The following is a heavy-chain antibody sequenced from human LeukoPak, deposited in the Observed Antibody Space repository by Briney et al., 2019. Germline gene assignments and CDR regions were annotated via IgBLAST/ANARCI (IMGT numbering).Heavy chain of an antibody. CDR1: GFTFSSYA. D-gene: IGHD2/OR15-2a*01. CDR3: ESNSAGPM. V-gene: IGHV3-30-3*01. CDR2: ISYDGSNK. J-gene: IGHJ4*02. Sequence: SGGSLRLSCAASGFTFSSYAMHWVRQAPGKGLEWVAVISYDGSNKYYADSVKGRFTISRDNSKNTLYLQMNSLRAEDTAVYYCESNSAGPMWGQGTLVTVSS.